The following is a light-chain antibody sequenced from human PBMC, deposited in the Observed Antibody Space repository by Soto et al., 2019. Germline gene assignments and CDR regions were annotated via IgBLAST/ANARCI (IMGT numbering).Light chain of an antibody. CDR1: SSNIGAGRD. CDR2: VNN. V-gene: IGLV1-40*01. CDR3: QSYDNSLSAYV. Sequence: QSVLTQPPSVSGAPGQRVTVSCTGSSSNIGAGRDVHWYQQVPGTAPKLLIYVNNNRPSGVPDRFSGSKSGTPVSLAITGLKAEDEADYYCQSYDNSLSAYVFGTGTQLTVL. J-gene: IGLJ1*01.